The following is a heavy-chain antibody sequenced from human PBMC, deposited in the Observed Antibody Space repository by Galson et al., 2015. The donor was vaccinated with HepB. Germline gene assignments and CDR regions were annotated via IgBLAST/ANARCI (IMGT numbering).Heavy chain of an antibody. CDR1: GYTFTSYG. CDR3: ARDGFVRELLSYYYYGMDV. J-gene: IGHJ6*02. CDR2: ISAYNGNT. Sequence: SVKVSCKASGYTFTSYGISWVRQAPGQGLEWMGWISAYNGNTNYAQKLQGRVTMTTDTSTSTAYMELRSLRSDDTAVYYCARDGFVRELLSYYYYGMDVWGQGTTVTVSS. V-gene: IGHV1-18*01. D-gene: IGHD3-10*01.